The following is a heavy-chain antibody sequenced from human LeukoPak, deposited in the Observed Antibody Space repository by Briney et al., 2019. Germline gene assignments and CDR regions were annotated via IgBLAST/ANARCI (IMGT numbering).Heavy chain of an antibody. D-gene: IGHD3-22*01. CDR1: GSTFSRYW. CDR3: GRGADSGYSRDS. CDR2: INSDGRST. J-gene: IGHJ4*02. Sequence: GGSLRLSCVASGSTFSRYWMHWVRQAPGKGLVWVSRINSDGRSTNYADSVKGRFSISRDNAENTLYLQMNSLRVGDTAVYYCGRGADSGYSRDSWGQGTLVTVSS. V-gene: IGHV3-74*01.